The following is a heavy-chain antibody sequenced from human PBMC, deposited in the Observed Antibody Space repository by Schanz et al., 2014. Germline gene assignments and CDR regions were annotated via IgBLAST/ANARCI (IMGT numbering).Heavy chain of an antibody. Sequence: QVQLVQSGPEVEKPGASVKVSCKASGYTFTSYGINWVRQAPGQGLEWMGIINLSGGSTNNAQKFQGRLTMTRDTSTSTVYIELNSLRSESAPVYYCARDGREVVRVAIEGVNHYYYGMDDWGQGTTVTVSS. CDR3: ARDGREVVRVAIEGVNHYYYGMDD. J-gene: IGHJ6*02. D-gene: IGHD3-10*01. V-gene: IGHV1-46*01. CDR1: GYTFTSYG. CDR2: INLSGGST.